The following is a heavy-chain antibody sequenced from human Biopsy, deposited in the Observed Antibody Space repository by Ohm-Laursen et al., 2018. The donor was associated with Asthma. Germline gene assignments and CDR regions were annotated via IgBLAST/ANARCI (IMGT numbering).Heavy chain of an antibody. Sequence: SLRLSCAAFGFSFSNFAIHWVRQAPGKGLEWVAVISFDGSNKYYGDSVKGRFTIARDNSKNTVYLQMNSLRAEDTAVYYCASYEVVTAILPMDVWGQGTTVTVSS. V-gene: IGHV3-30*03. J-gene: IGHJ6*02. CDR2: ISFDGSNK. CDR3: ASYEVVTAILPMDV. D-gene: IGHD2-21*02. CDR1: GFSFSNFA.